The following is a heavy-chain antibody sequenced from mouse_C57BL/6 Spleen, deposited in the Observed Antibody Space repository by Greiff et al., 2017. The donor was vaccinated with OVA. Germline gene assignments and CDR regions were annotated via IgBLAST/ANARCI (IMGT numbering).Heavy chain of an antibody. CDR2: INPSSGYT. V-gene: IGHV1-7*01. J-gene: IGHJ3*01. CDR1: GYTFTSYW. D-gene: IGHD1-1*01. CDR3: ARDYYGSSYGPWFAY. Sequence: VQLQQPGAELAKPGASVKLSCKASGYTFTSYWMHWVKQRPGQGLEWIGYINPSSGYTKYNQKFKDKATLTADKSSSTAYMQLSSLTYEDSAVYYCARDYYGSSYGPWFAYWGQGTLVTVSA.